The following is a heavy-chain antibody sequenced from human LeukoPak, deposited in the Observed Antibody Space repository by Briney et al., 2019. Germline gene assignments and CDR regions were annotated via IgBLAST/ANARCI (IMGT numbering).Heavy chain of an antibody. D-gene: IGHD6-6*01. Sequence: SETLSLTCTVSGGSISSGGYYWSWLRQHPGKGLEWIGYIYYSGSTYYNPSLKSRVTISVDTSKNQFSLKLSSVTAADTAVYYCAREDIAARPGLGIYYYGMDVWGQGTTVTVSS. J-gene: IGHJ6*02. CDR3: AREDIAARPGLGIYYYGMDV. CDR1: GGSISSGGYY. V-gene: IGHV4-31*03. CDR2: IYYSGST.